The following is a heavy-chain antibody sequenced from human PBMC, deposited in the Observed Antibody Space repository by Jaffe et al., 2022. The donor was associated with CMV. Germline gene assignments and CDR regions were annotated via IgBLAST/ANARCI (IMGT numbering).Heavy chain of an antibody. Sequence: QVQLQESGPGLVKPSETLSLTCTVSGDSISRFYWTWIRQPPGEGLQWIAYIYYTKNINYNPSLKSRVTISVDTSQNQVSLTLSSVTAADTAVYFCARLSMTALRPYQFDIWGQGHLVTVSS. CDR2: IYYTKNI. J-gene: IGHJ4*02. D-gene: IGHD2-21*02. CDR3: ARLSMTALRPYQFDI. CDR1: GDSISRFY. V-gene: IGHV4-59*08.